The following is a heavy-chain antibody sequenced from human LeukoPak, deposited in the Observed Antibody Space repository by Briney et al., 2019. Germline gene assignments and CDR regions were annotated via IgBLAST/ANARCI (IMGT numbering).Heavy chain of an antibody. CDR3: ARDLDTAMVIDH. Sequence: GASVSVSCKASGYTFTGYYMHWVRQAPGQGLEWMGWINPNSGGTNYAQKFQGRVTMTRDTSISTAYMELSRLRSDDTAVYYCARDLDTAMVIDHWGQGTLVTVSS. CDR1: GYTFTGYY. J-gene: IGHJ4*02. V-gene: IGHV1-2*02. D-gene: IGHD5-18*01. CDR2: INPNSGGT.